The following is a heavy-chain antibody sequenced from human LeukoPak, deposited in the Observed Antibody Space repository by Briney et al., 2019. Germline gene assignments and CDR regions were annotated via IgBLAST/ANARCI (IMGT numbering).Heavy chain of an antibody. D-gene: IGHD3-22*01. V-gene: IGHV4-59*01. CDR3: AGEHSGGYRFDY. CDR2: IYYSGST. J-gene: IGHJ4*02. CDR1: GDSMSSYY. Sequence: KPSETLSLTCTVSGDSMSSYYGSWIRQPPGKGLEWIGYIYYSGSTNYNPSLKSRVTMSIDTSKNQFSLKLRFVTAADSAVYYCAGEHSGGYRFDYWGQGTLVTVSS.